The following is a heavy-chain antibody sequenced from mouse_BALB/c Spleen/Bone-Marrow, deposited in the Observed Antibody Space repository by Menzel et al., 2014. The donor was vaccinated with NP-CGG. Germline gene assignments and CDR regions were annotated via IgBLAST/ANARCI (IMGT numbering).Heavy chain of an antibody. Sequence: QVQLQQSGAGLVRPGTSVKVSCKASGYAFTNYLIEWVKQRPGQGLEWIGVINPGSGGTNYNEKFKGKATLTADKSSSTAYMQLSSLTSDDSAVYFCARRDYAMDYWGQGTSVTVSS. V-gene: IGHV1-54*01. CDR1: GYAFTNYL. CDR3: ARRDYAMDY. CDR2: INPGSGGT. J-gene: IGHJ4*01.